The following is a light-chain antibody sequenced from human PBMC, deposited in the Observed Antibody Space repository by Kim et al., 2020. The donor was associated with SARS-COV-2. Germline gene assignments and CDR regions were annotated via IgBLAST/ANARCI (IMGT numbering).Light chain of an antibody. CDR3: NSRDSSGDHVV. CDR2: VTN. Sequence: SSELTQEPAVSVALGQTVRITCQGDTLRSNYANWNQQKPGQAPILVIYVTNKRPSGIPDRFSGSSSGNTATLTITGAQAEDEADYYCNSRDSSGDHVVFG. V-gene: IGLV3-19*01. CDR1: TLRSNY. J-gene: IGLJ2*01.